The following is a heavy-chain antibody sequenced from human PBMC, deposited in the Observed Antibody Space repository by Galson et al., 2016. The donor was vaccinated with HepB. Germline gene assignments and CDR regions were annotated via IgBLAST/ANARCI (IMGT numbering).Heavy chain of an antibody. D-gene: IGHD3-9*01. Sequence: SLRLSCAASGFTFINAWMSWVRQTPGKGLEWVARIKGKTAGGTTDYAAPVKGSFTISRDDSKNTLFLQMNSLKSEDTAVYYCVRRKADYDILTGYSSVSDHWGRGTLVTVSS. CDR3: VRRKADYDILTGYSSVSDH. CDR2: IKGKTAGGTT. J-gene: IGHJ5*02. CDR1: GFTFINAW. V-gene: IGHV3-15*01.